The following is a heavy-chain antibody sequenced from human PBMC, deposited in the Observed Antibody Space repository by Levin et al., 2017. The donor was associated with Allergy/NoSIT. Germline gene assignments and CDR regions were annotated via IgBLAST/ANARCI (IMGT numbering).Heavy chain of an antibody. J-gene: IGHJ5*02. CDR1: GFVFKNYA. D-gene: IGHD3-16*01. Sequence: SCAASGFVFKNYAMHWVRQAPGKGLDWVTLISHDGGHKYYGDSVRGRFTISRDNTKKEVSLQMNSLRPEDTGVYFCARGLGLAWFDPWGQGTLVTVSS. V-gene: IGHV3-30-3*01. CDR3: ARGLGLAWFDP. CDR2: ISHDGGHK.